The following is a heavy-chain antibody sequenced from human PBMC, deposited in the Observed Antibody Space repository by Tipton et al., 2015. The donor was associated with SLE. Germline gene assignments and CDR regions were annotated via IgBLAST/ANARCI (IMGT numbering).Heavy chain of an antibody. CDR3: AREIYGDQGWAFDF. V-gene: IGHV4-59*01. J-gene: IGHJ4*02. CDR1: GGSFSGYY. Sequence: TLSLTCAVYGGSFSGYYWSWIRQPPGKGLEWIGYVYDDGFTNYNPFLKSRVTILVDTSKNQFSLKLKSVTAADTAVYYCAREIYGDQGWAFDFWGQGTPVTVSS. D-gene: IGHD4-17*01. CDR2: VYDDGFT.